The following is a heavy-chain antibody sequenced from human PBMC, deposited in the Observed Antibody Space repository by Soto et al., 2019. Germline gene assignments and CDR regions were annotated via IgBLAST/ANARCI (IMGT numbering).Heavy chain of an antibody. Sequence: PSETLSLTCTVSGDSVSSDNYYWTWIRQPPGKGLEWIGYIYSSGSTNSNPSLKSRVTISLDTSNHQFSLKLTSVPAADTAVYYCARDTRGYSRAFDYWGQGTLVTVSS. D-gene: IGHD5-18*01. CDR3: ARDTRGYSRAFDY. CDR1: GDSVSSDNYY. CDR2: IYSSGST. J-gene: IGHJ4*02. V-gene: IGHV4-61*01.